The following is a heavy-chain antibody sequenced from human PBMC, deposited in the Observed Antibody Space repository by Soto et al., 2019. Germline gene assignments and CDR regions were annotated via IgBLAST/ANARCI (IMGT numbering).Heavy chain of an antibody. V-gene: IGHV1-46*01. J-gene: IGHJ4*02. D-gene: IGHD1-1*01. CDR1: GYTLTSFY. CDR2: IDPSAGST. CDR3: ARSPRPTGTTLYYFDS. Sequence: ASVKVSCKASGYTLTSFYMHWMRRAPGQGLEWMGVIDPSAGSTTYAQKFKGRVRMTRDTFTSTVFMELSSLRSEDTAVYYCARSPRPTGTTLYYFDSWGQRTLVTVAS.